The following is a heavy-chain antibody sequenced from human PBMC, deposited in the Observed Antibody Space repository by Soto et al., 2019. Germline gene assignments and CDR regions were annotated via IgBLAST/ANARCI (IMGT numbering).Heavy chain of an antibody. D-gene: IGHD5-12*01. CDR3: AIHSTGYEDS. J-gene: IGHJ5*02. Sequence: GESLKISCKASGYSFTSYWIGWVRQMPGKGLEWMGIIHPSDFDTRYSPSFQGQVSISADKSISTAYLQWSSLRASDTAMYYCAIHSTGYEDSWGQGTLVTVSS. V-gene: IGHV5-51*01. CDR1: GYSFTSYW. CDR2: IHPSDFDT.